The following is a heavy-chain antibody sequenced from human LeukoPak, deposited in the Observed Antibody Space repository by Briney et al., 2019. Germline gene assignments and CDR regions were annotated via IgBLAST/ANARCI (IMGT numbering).Heavy chain of an antibody. CDR1: GFTFSSYA. CDR3: AKGDMIVVVPTDY. CDR2: ISGSGGST. D-gene: IGHD3-22*01. V-gene: IGHV3-23*01. J-gene: IGHJ4*02. Sequence: GGSLRPSCAASGFTFSSYAMSWVRQAPGKGLDWVSAISGSGGSTYYADSVKGRFTISRDNSKNTLYLQMNSLRAEDTAVYYCAKGDMIVVVPTDYWGQGTLVTVSS.